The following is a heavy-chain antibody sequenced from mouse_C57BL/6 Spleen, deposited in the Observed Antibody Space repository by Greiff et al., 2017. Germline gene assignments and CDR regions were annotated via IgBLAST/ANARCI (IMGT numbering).Heavy chain of an antibody. Sequence: EVKLVESGGGLVKPGGSLKLSCAASGFTFSDYGMHWVRQAPEKGLEWVAYISSGSSTIYYADTVKGRFTISRDNAKNTLFLQMTSLRSEDTAMYYCARPGYGSLYWYFDVWGTGTTVTVSS. D-gene: IGHD1-1*01. V-gene: IGHV5-17*01. CDR1: GFTFSDYG. CDR2: ISSGSSTI. CDR3: ARPGYGSLYWYFDV. J-gene: IGHJ1*03.